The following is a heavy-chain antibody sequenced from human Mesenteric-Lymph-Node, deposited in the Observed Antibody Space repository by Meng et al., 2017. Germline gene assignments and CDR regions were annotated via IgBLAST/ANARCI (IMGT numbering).Heavy chain of an antibody. Sequence: GGSLRLSCAASGFTFSSYAMHWVRQAPGKGLEWVAVISYDGSNKYYADSVKGRFTISRDNSKNTLYLQMNSLRAEDTAVYYCARVLMVRGVVAYYYGMDVWGQGTTVTVSS. V-gene: IGHV3-30*04. CDR3: ARVLMVRGVVAYYYGMDV. D-gene: IGHD3-10*01. CDR1: GFTFSSYA. CDR2: ISYDGSNK. J-gene: IGHJ6*02.